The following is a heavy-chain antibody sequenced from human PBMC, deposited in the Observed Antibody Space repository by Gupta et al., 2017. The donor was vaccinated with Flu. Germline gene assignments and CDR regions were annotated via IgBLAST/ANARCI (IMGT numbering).Heavy chain of an antibody. J-gene: IGHJ6*02. CDR3: ARCPETLTDYYDYYYGLDV. V-gene: IGHV3-21*01. CDR1: GFTFSGYS. Sequence: DVQLVESGGGLVKPGGSLRLSCAASGFTFSGYSMNWVRQAPGKGLEWVSYITSGGSYIYYADSVKGRFTISRDNAKNSLYLHMSSLRAEDTAVYYCARCPETLTDYYDYYYGLDVWGQGTTVTVSS. CDR2: ITSGGSYI. D-gene: IGHD3-9*01.